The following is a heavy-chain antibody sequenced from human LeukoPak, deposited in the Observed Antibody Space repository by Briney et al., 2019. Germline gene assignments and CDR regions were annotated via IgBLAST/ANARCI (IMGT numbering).Heavy chain of an antibody. D-gene: IGHD4-17*01. CDR3: ARANLHDYGDYILRLYFDY. V-gene: IGHV1-46*01. J-gene: IGHJ4*02. CDR2: INPSGGST. CDR1: GYTFTSYY. Sequence: ASVKVSCKASGYTFTSYYMHWVRQAPGQGLEWMGIINPSGGSTSYAQKFQGRVTISVDTSKNQFSLRLSSVTAADTAVYYCARANLHDYGDYILRLYFDYWGQGTLVSVSS.